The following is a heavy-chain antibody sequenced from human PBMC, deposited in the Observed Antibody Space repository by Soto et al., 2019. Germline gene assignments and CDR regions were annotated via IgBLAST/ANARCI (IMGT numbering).Heavy chain of an antibody. CDR2: MNPNSGNT. J-gene: IGHJ4*02. D-gene: IGHD3-10*01. CDR1: GYTFTSYD. CDR3: ARVRKSGGSGSYYPGVY. V-gene: IGHV1-8*01. Sequence: ASVKVSCKASGYTFTSYDINWVRQATGQGLEWIGWMNPNSGNTGYAQKFQGRVTMTRNTSISTAYMELSSLRSEDTAVYYCARVRKSGGSGSYYPGVYWGQGTLVTVSS.